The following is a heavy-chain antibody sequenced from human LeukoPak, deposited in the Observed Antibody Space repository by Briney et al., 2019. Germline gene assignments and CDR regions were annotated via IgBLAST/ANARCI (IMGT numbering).Heavy chain of an antibody. CDR2: LSYDGRNT. V-gene: IGHV3-30*03. J-gene: IGHJ4*02. D-gene: IGHD6-13*01. CDR3: ARAEFSSSWFHFDH. CDR1: GFSFSYYV. Sequence: PGGSLRLSCSTSGFSFSYYVMHWVRQAPGKGLEWVAGLSYDGRNTYFADSVKGRFTISRDNSKSTLYLQMNSLRVEDTAVYFCARAEFSSSWFHFDHWGQGTLVTVSS.